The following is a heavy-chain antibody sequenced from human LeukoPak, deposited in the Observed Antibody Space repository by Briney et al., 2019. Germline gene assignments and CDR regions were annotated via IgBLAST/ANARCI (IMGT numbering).Heavy chain of an antibody. V-gene: IGHV3-23*01. D-gene: IGHD3-10*01. CDR2: ISGSGGST. Sequence: GGTLRLSCAASGFTFSSYGMSWVRQAPGKGLEWVSAISGSGGSTYYADSVKGRFTISRDNSKNTLYLQMNSLRAEDTAVYYCARARSLLFMDVWGKGTTVTISS. J-gene: IGHJ6*03. CDR1: GFTFSSYG. CDR3: ARARSLLFMDV.